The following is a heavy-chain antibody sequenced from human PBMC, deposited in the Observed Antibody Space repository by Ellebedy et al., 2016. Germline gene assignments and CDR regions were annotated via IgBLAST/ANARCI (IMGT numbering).Heavy chain of an antibody. Sequence: GGSLRLSXAASGFTFDDYGMSWVRQAPGKGLEWVSGINWNGGSTGYADSVKGRFTISRDNAKNSLYLQMNSLRAEDTALYYCARDKCDGDNPEAKYSYGTRGFDYWGQGTLVTVSS. CDR1: GFTFDDYG. V-gene: IGHV3-20*03. J-gene: IGHJ4*02. D-gene: IGHD5-18*01. CDR3: ARDKCDGDNPEAKYSYGTRGFDY. CDR2: INWNGGST.